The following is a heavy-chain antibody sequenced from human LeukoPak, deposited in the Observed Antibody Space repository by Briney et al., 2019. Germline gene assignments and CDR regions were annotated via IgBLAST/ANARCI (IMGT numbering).Heavy chain of an antibody. CDR2: ISTDGAIT. J-gene: IGHJ4*02. D-gene: IGHD4-17*01. V-gene: IGHV3-74*01. CDR1: GFTFTSVW. CDR3: ARDRTTVTLFDY. Sequence: GGSLRLSCAASGFTFTSVWMHWFRQAPGRGLVWVSRISTDGAITGYADSVKGRFTISRDNAKNTLYLQMNSLRAEDTAVYYCARDRTTVTLFDYWGQGALVTVSS.